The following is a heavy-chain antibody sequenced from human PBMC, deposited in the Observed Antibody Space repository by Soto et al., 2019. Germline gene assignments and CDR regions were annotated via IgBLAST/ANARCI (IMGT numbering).Heavy chain of an antibody. D-gene: IGHD3-3*01. CDR3: ARHRYYDFWSGVNWFDP. J-gene: IGHJ5*02. Sequence: GESLKISCKGSGYSFTSYWIGWVRQMPGKGLEWMGIIYPGDSDTRYSPSFQGQVTISADKSISTAYLQWSSLKASDTAMYYCARHRYYDFWSGVNWFDPWGQGTLVTVSS. CDR1: GYSFTSYW. CDR2: IYPGDSDT. V-gene: IGHV5-51*01.